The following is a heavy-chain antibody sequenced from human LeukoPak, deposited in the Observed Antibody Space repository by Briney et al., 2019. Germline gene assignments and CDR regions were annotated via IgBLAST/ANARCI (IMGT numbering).Heavy chain of an antibody. Sequence: SETLSLTCAVYGGSFSGYYWSWIRQPPGKGLEWIGEINHSGSTNYNPSLKSRVTISVDTSKNQFSLKLSSVTAADTAVYYCARGSKDSSARGYYYYMDVWGKGTTATVSS. V-gene: IGHV4-34*01. J-gene: IGHJ6*03. CDR3: ARGSKDSSARGYYYYMDV. CDR1: GGSFSGYY. D-gene: IGHD6-6*01. CDR2: INHSGST.